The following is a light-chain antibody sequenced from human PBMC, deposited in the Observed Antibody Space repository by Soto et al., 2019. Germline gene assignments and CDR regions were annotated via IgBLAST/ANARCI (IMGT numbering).Light chain of an antibody. CDR1: QNIGTY. CDR3: QETYSTPLFT. V-gene: IGKV1-39*01. Sequence: DILVTQSPPSLSASVGDRVTITCRASQNIGTYLNWFQQKPGKAPKVLIYAASNLQDGVPSRFSGGRSGTDFTLTISNLQPDDFATYYCQETYSTPLFTFGPGTTVDIK. J-gene: IGKJ3*01. CDR2: AAS.